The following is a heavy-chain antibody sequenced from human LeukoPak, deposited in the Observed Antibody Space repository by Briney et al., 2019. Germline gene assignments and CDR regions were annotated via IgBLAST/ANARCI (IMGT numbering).Heavy chain of an antibody. D-gene: IGHD3-10*01. Sequence: GGSLRLSCAASGFTFSSYSMNWVRQAPGKGLEWVSSISSSSSYIYYADSVKGRFTISRDNAKNSLYLQMNSLRAEDTAVYYCARSRRTDYYGSGSSNWFDPWGQGTLVTVSS. CDR3: ARSRRTDYYGSGSSNWFDP. CDR1: GFTFSSYS. V-gene: IGHV3-21*01. CDR2: ISSSSSYI. J-gene: IGHJ5*02.